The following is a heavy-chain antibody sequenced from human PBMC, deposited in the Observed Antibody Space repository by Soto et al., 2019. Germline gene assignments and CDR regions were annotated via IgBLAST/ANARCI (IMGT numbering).Heavy chain of an antibody. Sequence: PSETLSLTCAVYGGSISSNKWWSWVRQPPGKGLEWIGEIYHSGSTNCNPSLKSRVTISLDKSKNQFPLKLTSVTAADSAVYYCARDDHIVVVPTSLGAMDVWGQGTTVTVSS. D-gene: IGHD2-2*01. CDR2: IYHSGST. CDR1: GGSISSNKW. V-gene: IGHV4-4*02. J-gene: IGHJ6*02. CDR3: ARDDHIVVVPTSLGAMDV.